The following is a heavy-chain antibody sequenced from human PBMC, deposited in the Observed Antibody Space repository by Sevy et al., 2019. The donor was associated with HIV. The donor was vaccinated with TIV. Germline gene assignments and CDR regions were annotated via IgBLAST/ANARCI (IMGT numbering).Heavy chain of an antibody. CDR1: GFTFAKYS. V-gene: IGHV3-23*01. J-gene: IGHJ4*02. Sequence: LSLTCAASGFTFAKYSMSWVRQAPGKGLEWVSTFSFGCGRINYANSVKGRFTISRDDSKNTLFLQMNSLRAEDTATYFCAREGCTQPHDYWGQGTLVTVSS. CDR3: AREGCTQPHDY. D-gene: IGHD2-8*01. CDR2: FSFGCGRI.